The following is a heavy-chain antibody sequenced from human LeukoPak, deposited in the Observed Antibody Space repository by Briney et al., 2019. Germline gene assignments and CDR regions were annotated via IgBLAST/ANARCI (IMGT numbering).Heavy chain of an antibody. V-gene: IGHV1-46*01. J-gene: IGHJ4*02. CDR3: ARDSYGSDY. CDR2: ITPSDGST. CDR1: GYTFSNYH. D-gene: IGHD5-18*01. Sequence: ASVKVSCKASGYTFSNYHVYWVRQAPGQGLEWMGKITPSDGSTTYAQNFQDRVIMTRDTSSSTVYMQLSSLRSEDTAVYYCARDSYGSDYWGQGTLVTVSS.